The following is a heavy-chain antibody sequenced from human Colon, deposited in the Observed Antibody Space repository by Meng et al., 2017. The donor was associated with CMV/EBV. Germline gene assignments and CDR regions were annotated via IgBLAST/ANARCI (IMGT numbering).Heavy chain of an antibody. J-gene: IGHJ6*02. D-gene: IGHD4-17*01. CDR1: GFTFSTYW. CDR3: AKTVTTNYYYGMDV. CDR2: INSDGSST. Sequence: GESLKISCAASGFTFSTYWLHWVRQAPGKGLVWVSPINSDGSSTSYADSVKGRFTISRDNSKNTLYLQMNSLRAEDTAVYYCAKTVTTNYYYGMDVWGQGTTVTVSS. V-gene: IGHV3-74*01.